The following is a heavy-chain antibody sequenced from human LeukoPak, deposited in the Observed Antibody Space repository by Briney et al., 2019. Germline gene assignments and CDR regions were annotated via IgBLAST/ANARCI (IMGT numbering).Heavy chain of an antibody. D-gene: IGHD4-23*01. J-gene: IGHJ4*02. V-gene: IGHV3-48*03. Sequence: LSLTCAVSGGSISSNTYYWGWVRQAPGKGLEWVSYIRSSGSTIYYADSVKGRFTISRDNAKNSLYLQMNSLRAEDTAVYYCARDYDGGNSFDYWGQGTLVTVSS. CDR2: IRSSGSTI. CDR1: GGSISSNTYY. CDR3: ARDYDGGNSFDY.